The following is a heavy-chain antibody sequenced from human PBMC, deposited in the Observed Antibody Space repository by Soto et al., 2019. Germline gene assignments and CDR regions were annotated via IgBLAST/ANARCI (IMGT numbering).Heavy chain of an antibody. CDR3: ARGFMVYYDFWSGYSNWFDP. Sequence: PSETLSLTCTVSGGSISSGGYYWSWIRQHPGKGLEWIGYIYYSGSTYYNPSLKSRVTISVDTSKNQFSLKLGSVTAADTAVYYCARGFMVYYDFWSGYSNWFDPWGQGTLVTVS. V-gene: IGHV4-31*03. CDR2: IYYSGST. CDR1: GGSISSGGYY. J-gene: IGHJ5*02. D-gene: IGHD3-3*01.